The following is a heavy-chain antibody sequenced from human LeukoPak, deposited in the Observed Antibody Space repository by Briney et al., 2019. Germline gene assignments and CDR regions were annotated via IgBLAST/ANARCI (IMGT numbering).Heavy chain of an antibody. Sequence: GGSLRLSCAGSGFPFSTYWMAWLPQAPGKALEWVANIKGDESAKHQADSVKGRFTISRDNAQSSVFLQMNSLRGEDTAVYYWARDVGGSLDYWGQGTLVTVSS. CDR2: IKGDESAK. J-gene: IGHJ4*02. CDR3: ARDVGGSLDY. CDR1: GFPFSTYW. V-gene: IGHV3-7*01. D-gene: IGHD1-26*01.